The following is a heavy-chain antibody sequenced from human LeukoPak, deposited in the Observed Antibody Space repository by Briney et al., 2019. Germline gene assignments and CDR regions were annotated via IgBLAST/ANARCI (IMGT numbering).Heavy chain of an antibody. V-gene: IGHV3-7*01. J-gene: IGHJ4*02. CDR1: GFDFSNYY. CDR3: TRDEGATVATYRFDF. D-gene: IGHD4-23*01. Sequence: PGGSLRLSCEASGFDFSNYYMSWVRQAPGKGLERLANIKYDGSDNYYVDSVKGRFTISRDNAKNSLYLQMSSLRAEDTAVYCTRDEGATVATYRFDFWGQGTLVSVSS. CDR2: IKYDGSDN.